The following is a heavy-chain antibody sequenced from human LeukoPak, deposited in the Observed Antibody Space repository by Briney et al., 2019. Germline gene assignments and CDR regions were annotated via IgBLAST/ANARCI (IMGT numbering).Heavy chain of an antibody. Sequence: SETLSLTCTVSGGSISSSSYYWGWIRQPPGKGLEWIGSIYYSGSTYYNPSLKSRVTISVDTSKNQFSLKLSSVTAADTAVYYCARVVGANLAAFDIWGQGTMVTVSS. J-gene: IGHJ3*02. CDR2: IYYSGST. CDR3: ARVVGANLAAFDI. D-gene: IGHD1-26*01. CDR1: GGSISSSSYY. V-gene: IGHV4-39*01.